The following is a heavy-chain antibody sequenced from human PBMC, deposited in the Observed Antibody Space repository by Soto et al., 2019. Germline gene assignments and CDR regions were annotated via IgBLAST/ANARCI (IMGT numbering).Heavy chain of an antibody. J-gene: IGHJ4*02. CDR2: ISYDGSNK. Sequence: QVQLVESGGGVVQPGRSLRLSCAASGFTFSSYGMHWVRQAPGKGLEWVAVISYDGSNKYYADSVKGRFTISRDNSKNTLYLQMNSLRAEDTAVYYCAKEGNWRRWGQGTLVTVSS. D-gene: IGHD1-20*01. CDR3: AKEGNWRR. V-gene: IGHV3-30*18. CDR1: GFTFSSYG.